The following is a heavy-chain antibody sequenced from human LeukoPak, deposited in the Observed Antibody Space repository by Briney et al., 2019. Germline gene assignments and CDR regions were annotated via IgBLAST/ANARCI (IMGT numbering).Heavy chain of an antibody. CDR1: GGSFSGYY. Sequence: SETLSLTCAVYGGSFSGYYWSWIRQPPGKGLEWTGEINHSGSTNYNPSLKSRVTISVDTSKNQFSLKLSSVTAADTAVYYCAREGSSGWYSYYYMDVWGKGTTVTVSS. D-gene: IGHD6-19*01. CDR2: INHSGST. V-gene: IGHV4-34*01. J-gene: IGHJ6*03. CDR3: AREGSSGWYSYYYMDV.